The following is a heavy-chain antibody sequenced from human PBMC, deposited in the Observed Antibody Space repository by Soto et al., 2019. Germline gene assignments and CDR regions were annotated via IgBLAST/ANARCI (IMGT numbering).Heavy chain of an antibody. J-gene: IGHJ6*02. CDR3: ARVSSSVLVGPDYGMDV. CDR1: GYTFISHG. Sequence: QVQLVQSGVEVKKPGASVKVSCKASGYTFISHGISWVRQAPGQGLEWMGWISGKNGNTNYAQKLQGRVTLTTDTPTRTAYMELRSMRSDYTAVYYCARVSSSVLVGPDYGMDVWGQGTMVTVSS. V-gene: IGHV1-18*04. D-gene: IGHD1-26*01. CDR2: ISGKNGNT.